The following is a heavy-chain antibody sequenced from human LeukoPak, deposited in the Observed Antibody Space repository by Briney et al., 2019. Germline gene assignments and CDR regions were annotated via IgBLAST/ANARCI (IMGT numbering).Heavy chain of an antibody. J-gene: IGHJ5*02. D-gene: IGHD1-26*01. CDR2: IYSSGNT. Sequence: SSETLSLTCIVSGGSISSGSHYWSWIRQPAGKGLEWIGRIYSSGNTNYNPSLKSRVTISLDTSKNQFSLNLSSVTAADTAVYSCAGEVGGSWFDPWGLGTLVTVSS. V-gene: IGHV4-61*02. CDR3: AGEVGGSWFDP. CDR1: GGSISSGSHY.